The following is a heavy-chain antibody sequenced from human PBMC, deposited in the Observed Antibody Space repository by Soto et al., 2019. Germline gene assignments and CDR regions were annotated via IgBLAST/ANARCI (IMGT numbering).Heavy chain of an antibody. CDR2: IYTSGST. J-gene: IGHJ6*02. V-gene: IGHV4-4*07. Sequence: SETLSLTCSVSGGSISSYYWSWMRQPAGKGLEWIGRIYTSGSTNYNPSLKSRVTMSVDTSKNQFSLKLSSVTAADTAVYYCARDLLGAYYGSGSYGMDVWGQGTTFTVSS. CDR1: GGSISSYY. D-gene: IGHD3-10*01. CDR3: ARDLLGAYYGSGSYGMDV.